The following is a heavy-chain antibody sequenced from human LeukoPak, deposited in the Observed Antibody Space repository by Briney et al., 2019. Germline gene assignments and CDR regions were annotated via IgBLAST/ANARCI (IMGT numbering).Heavy chain of an antibody. Sequence: PGGSLSLSCAASGFTFSTYAMSWVRPAPGKGLERVSAISGSGTNTYYADSVKGRFTISRDNSKNTLYLQMHSLRAEDTAVYYCVEDQRKIGWYEFVFWGQGTLVTVSS. J-gene: IGHJ4*02. CDR2: ISGSGTNT. D-gene: IGHD6-19*01. CDR1: GFTFSTYA. CDR3: VEDQRKIGWYEFVF. V-gene: IGHV3-23*01.